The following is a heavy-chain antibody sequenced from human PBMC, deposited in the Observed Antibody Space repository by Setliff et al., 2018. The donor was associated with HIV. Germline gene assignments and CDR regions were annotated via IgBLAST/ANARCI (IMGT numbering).Heavy chain of an antibody. V-gene: IGHV4-38-2*01. CDR2: IYHSGST. CDR1: NYSISSAYY. J-gene: IGHJ6*02. CDR3: ARTAGSYRHYYYYGMDV. D-gene: IGHD3-10*01. Sequence: SETLSLTCAVSNYSISSAYYWGWIRHPPGKGLEWIGSIYHSGSTYYNPSLKSRVTISVDTSKNQFSLKLSSVTAADTAVYYCARTAGSYRHYYYYGMDVWGQGTTVTVSS.